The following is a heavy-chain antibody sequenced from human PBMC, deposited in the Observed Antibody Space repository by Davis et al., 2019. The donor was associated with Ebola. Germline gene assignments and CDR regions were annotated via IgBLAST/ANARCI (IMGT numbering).Heavy chain of an antibody. CDR1: GYTFTSYG. Sequence: AASVKVSCKASGYTFTSYGISWVRQAPGQGLEWMGWISAYNGNTNYAQRLQGRVTMTTDTSTSTAYMELRSLRSDDTAVYYCARDQASSGSYYEVYYYGMDVWGKGPRSPSPQ. CDR2: ISAYNGNT. D-gene: IGHD1-26*01. CDR3: ARDQASSGSYYEVYYYGMDV. V-gene: IGHV1-18*01. J-gene: IGHJ6*01.